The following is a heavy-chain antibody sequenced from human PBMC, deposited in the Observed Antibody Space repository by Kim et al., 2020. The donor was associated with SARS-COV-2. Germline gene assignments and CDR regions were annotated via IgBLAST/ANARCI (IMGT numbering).Heavy chain of an antibody. J-gene: IGHJ4*02. V-gene: IGHV3-23*01. CDR3: AKDPRLAAYFDY. Sequence: YYADSAKGRFTITSDNAKNTLYLQMNSLRAEDTAVYYCAKDPRLAAYFDYWGQGTLVTVSS. D-gene: IGHD6-6*01.